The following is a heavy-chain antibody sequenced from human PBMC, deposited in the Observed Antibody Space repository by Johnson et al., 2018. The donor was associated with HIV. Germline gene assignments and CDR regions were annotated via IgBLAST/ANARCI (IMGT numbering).Heavy chain of an antibody. CDR1: RFTFSSFA. D-gene: IGHD3-3*01. CDR3: ARDRITYYDFWSGSGGAFDI. CDR2: XSYDGSDK. J-gene: IGHJ3*02. Sequence: QVQLVESGGGVVQPGRSLRLSCAASRFTFSSFAMHWVRQAPGXRXEWVAVXSYDGSDKYSADSVTVRFTISRDSSKNTLYLQLNSLRPEDTAIYYCARDRITYYDFWSGSGGAFDIWGQGTMVTVSS. V-gene: IGHV3-30*04.